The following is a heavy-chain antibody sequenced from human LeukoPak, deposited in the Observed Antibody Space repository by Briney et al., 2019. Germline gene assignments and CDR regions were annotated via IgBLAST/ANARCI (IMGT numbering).Heavy chain of an antibody. CDR1: GGSISSYY. CDR3: ARYIVVVAYFDY. J-gene: IGHJ4*02. D-gene: IGHD2-2*01. Sequence: SETLSLTCTVSGGSISSYYWSWIRQPPGKGLEWIGYIYYSGSTNYNPSLKSRVTISVDTPKNQFSLKLSSVTAADTAVYYCARYIVVVAYFDYWGQGTLVTVSS. V-gene: IGHV4-59*08. CDR2: IYYSGST.